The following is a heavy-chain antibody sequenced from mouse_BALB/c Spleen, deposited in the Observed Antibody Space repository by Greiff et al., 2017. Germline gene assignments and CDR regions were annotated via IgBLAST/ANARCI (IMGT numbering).Heavy chain of an antibody. CDR3: GYYRYDVGYAMDY. Sequence: DVMLVESGGGLVKPGGSLKLSCAASGFTFSSYAMSWVRQTPEKRLEWVASISSGGSTYYPDSVKGRFTISRDNARNILYLQMSSLRSEDTAMYYCGYYRYDVGYAMDYWGQGTSVTVSS. CDR1: GFTFSSYA. CDR2: ISSGGST. V-gene: IGHV5-6-5*01. D-gene: IGHD2-14*01. J-gene: IGHJ4*01.